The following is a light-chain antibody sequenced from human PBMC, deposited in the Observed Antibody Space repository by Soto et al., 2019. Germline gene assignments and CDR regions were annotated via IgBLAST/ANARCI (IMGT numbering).Light chain of an antibody. CDR1: QSISTW. Sequence: DIQMTQSPSTLSASVGDSVTITCRASQSISTWLAWYQQKPGKAPKLLIYDASSLESGVPSRFSGSGSGTEFTLTISNLQPDDFATYYCQQFAISTTFGQGTKVDIK. J-gene: IGKJ1*01. V-gene: IGKV1-5*01. CDR3: QQFAISTT. CDR2: DAS.